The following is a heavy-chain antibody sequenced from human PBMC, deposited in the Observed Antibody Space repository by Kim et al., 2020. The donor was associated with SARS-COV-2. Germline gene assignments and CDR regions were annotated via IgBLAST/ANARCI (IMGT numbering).Heavy chain of an antibody. CDR1: GFTFNTCP. D-gene: IGHD6-13*01. CDR3: TKDYSWSSDY. V-gene: IGHV3-48*02. CDR2: ICGPGGTI. J-gene: IGHJ4*02. Sequence: GVSLRLSCAASGFTFNTCPMNWVRQAPGKGLEWVSHICGPGGTIYYADSVKGRFTISRDNARNPLYLQMNSLRDEDTAIYFCTKDYSWSSDYWGQGTLVTVSS.